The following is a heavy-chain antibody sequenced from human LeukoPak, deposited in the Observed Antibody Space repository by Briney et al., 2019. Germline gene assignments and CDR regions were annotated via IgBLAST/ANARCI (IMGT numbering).Heavy chain of an antibody. Sequence: PGGSLRLSCAASGLSFRNYAMSWIRQPPGKGLEWVSAISGSGGSTYYADSVKGRFTISRDNSKNTLYLQMNSLRAEDTAVYYCAKVPGLTDGYWGQGTLVTVSS. CDR1: GLSFRNYA. CDR3: AKVPGLTDGY. J-gene: IGHJ4*02. CDR2: ISGSGGST. V-gene: IGHV3-23*01. D-gene: IGHD1-14*01.